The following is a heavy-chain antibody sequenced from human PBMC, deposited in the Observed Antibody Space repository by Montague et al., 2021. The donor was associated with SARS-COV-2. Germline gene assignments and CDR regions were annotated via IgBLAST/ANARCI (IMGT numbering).Heavy chain of an antibody. V-gene: IGHV3-7*03. CDR3: AKDNQWGFYYMDV. CDR2: IKLDGSEE. Sequence: SLRLSCAASGFIFGDYWMSWVRQAPGKGLEWVANIKLDGSEEYYMDSVKGRFTVSRDNAKNSLYLQMNSLRAEDTALYYCAKDNQWGFYYMDVWGKGTTVTVSS. D-gene: IGHD1-26*01. CDR1: GFIFGDYW. J-gene: IGHJ6*03.